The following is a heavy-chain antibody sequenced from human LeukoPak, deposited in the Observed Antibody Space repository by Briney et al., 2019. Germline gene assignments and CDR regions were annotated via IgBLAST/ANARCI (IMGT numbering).Heavy chain of an antibody. J-gene: IGHJ6*02. D-gene: IGHD2-2*01. CDR3: ATDPGEIVPAAKGPRGDYCYGMDV. CDR1: RYTLTELS. CDR2: FGPEDGET. Sequence: ASVKVSCKVSRYTLTELSMHWVRQAPGKGLEWMGGFGPEDGETIYAQKFQGRVAMTEDTSTDTAYMELNSLRSDDTAVYYCATDPGEIVPAAKGPRGDYCYGMDVWGQGTTVTVSS. V-gene: IGHV1-24*01.